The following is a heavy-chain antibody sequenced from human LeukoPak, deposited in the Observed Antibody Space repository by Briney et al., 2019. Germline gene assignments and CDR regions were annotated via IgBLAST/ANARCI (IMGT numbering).Heavy chain of an antibody. CDR3: ARDSLQTASYYMDV. V-gene: IGHV4-39*07. CDR2: IYYSGST. Sequence: SETLSLTCTVSGGSISSSSYYWGWIRQPPGKGLEWIGSIYYSGSTYYNPSLKSRVTISVDTSKNQFSLKLSPVTAADTAVYYCARDSLQTASYYMDVWGKGTTVTVSS. D-gene: IGHD2-21*02. CDR1: GGSISSSSYY. J-gene: IGHJ6*03.